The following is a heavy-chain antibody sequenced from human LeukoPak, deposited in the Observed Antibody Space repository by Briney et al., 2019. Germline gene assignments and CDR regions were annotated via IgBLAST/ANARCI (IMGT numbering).Heavy chain of an antibody. Sequence: GGSLRLSCAASGFTFDDYAMHWVRQAPGKGLEWVASINPDGSAKYHVDSVKGRFTISRDNAKKSLSLQMDALRAEDTAVYFCAKLLGTATRYDSWGLGTLVMVSS. CDR1: GFTFDDYA. CDR2: INPDGSAK. V-gene: IGHV3-7*01. CDR3: AKLLGTATRYDS. D-gene: IGHD1-1*01. J-gene: IGHJ4*02.